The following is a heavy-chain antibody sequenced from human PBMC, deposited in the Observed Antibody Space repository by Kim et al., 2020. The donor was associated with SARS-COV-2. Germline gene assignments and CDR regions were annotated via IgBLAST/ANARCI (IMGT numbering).Heavy chain of an antibody. CDR1: GGSISSSSYY. Sequence: SETLSLTCTVSGGSISSSSYYWGWIRQPPGKGLEWIGSIYYSGSTYYNPSLKSRVTISVDTSKNQFSLKLSSVTAADTAVYYCARHRYGSGSYRYYYYYYGMDVWGQGTTVTVSS. J-gene: IGHJ6*02. CDR3: ARHRYGSGSYRYYYYYYGMDV. V-gene: IGHV4-39*01. D-gene: IGHD3-10*01. CDR2: IYYSGST.